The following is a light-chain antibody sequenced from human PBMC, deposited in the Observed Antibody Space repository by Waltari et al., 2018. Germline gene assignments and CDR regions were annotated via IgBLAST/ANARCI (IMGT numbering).Light chain of an antibody. CDR2: KDS. CDR1: ELSKNY. CDR3: QSADGTTNSVV. J-gene: IGLJ2*01. Sequence: SFALTQPPSVSVSPGQTARITCSAEELSKNYAVWYQHKPGQAPVLVIYKDSRRPSGIPERRSGSSSGTTVTLSISGVQAEDEADYFCQSADGTTNSVVFGGGTKLTVL. V-gene: IGLV3-25*03.